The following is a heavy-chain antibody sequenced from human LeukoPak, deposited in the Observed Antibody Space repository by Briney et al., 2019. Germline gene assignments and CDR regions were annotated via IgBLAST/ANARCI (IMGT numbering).Heavy chain of an antibody. CDR1: GFSFSSFA. CDR3: AKGIRSGWYYFDY. CDR2: FSGSGGNT. D-gene: IGHD6-13*01. Sequence: GGSLRLSCAASGFSFSSFAMSWVRQAPGRGLEWVSAFSGSGGNTYYADSVRGRFTFSRDDSKNTLYLQMNSLRAEDTAVYYCAKGIRSGWYYFDYWGQGTLVAVSS. V-gene: IGHV3-23*01. J-gene: IGHJ4*02.